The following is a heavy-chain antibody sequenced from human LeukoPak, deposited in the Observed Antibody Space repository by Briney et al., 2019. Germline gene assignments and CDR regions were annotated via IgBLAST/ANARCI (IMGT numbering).Heavy chain of an antibody. CDR3: ARDSGLLWFGDLDY. V-gene: IGHV4-59*01. D-gene: IGHD3-10*01. CDR1: GGSISSYY. Sequence: SETLSLTCTVSGGSISSYYWSWFRQPPGKGLEWIGYIYYSGSTNYNPSLKSRVTISVDTSKNQFSLKLSSVTAADTAVYYCARDSGLLWFGDLDYWGQGTLVTVSS. CDR2: IYYSGST. J-gene: IGHJ4*02.